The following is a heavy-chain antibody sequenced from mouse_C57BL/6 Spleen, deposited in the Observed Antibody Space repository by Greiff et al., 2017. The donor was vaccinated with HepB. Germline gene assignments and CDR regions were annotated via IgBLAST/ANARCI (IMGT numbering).Heavy chain of an antibody. V-gene: IGHV5-16*01. D-gene: IGHD2-3*01. J-gene: IGHJ4*01. CDR3: ARFGYDGDYYAMDY. CDR1: GFTFSDYY. CDR2: INYDGSST. Sequence: DVKLVESEGGLVQPGRSMKLSCTASGFTFSDYYMAWVRQVPEKGLEWVANINYDGSSTYYLDSLKSRFIISRDNAKNILYLQMSSLKSEDTATYYCARFGYDGDYYAMDYWGQGTSVTVSS.